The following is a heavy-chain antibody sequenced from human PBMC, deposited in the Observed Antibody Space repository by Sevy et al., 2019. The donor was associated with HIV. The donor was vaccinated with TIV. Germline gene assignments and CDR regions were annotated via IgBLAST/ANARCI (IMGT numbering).Heavy chain of an antibody. J-gene: IGHJ4*02. Sequence: SETLSLTCTVSGGSISSGSYYWSWIRQPAGKGLEWIGRIYTSGSTNYNPSLKRRVTMSVDTSKNQFSLKLSSVTAADTAVYYCASEMYYYDSSGYSYFDSWGQGTLVTVSS. CDR3: ASEMYYYDSSGYSYFDS. CDR1: GGSISSGSYY. V-gene: IGHV4-61*02. CDR2: IYTSGST. D-gene: IGHD3-22*01.